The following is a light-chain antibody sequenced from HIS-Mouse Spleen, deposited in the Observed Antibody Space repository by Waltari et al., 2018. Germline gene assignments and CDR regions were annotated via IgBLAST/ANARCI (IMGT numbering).Light chain of an antibody. CDR2: SNN. CDR1: SSNIGSNT. Sequence: QSVLTQPPSASGTPGQRVTISCSGSSSNIGSNTVNWYQQRPGTAPKRLIYSNNQRPSGVPDRFSGFKSGPSASLAISGLQAEDEACYYCAAWDDSLNDPVFDGGTKLTVL. V-gene: IGLV1-44*01. CDR3: AAWDDSLNDPV. J-gene: IGLJ3*02.